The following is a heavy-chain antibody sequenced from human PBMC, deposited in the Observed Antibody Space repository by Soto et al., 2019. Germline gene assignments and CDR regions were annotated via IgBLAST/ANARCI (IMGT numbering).Heavy chain of an antibody. J-gene: IGHJ4*02. Sequence: GGSLRLSCAASGFTLSTYAMHWVRQAPGKGLEWVAVISYDGSNKYYPDSVKGRFTISRDSSRNTVYLQMNSLRPEDTAVYYCARDSTAVASYYFANWGQGTPVTASS. D-gene: IGHD6-19*01. V-gene: IGHV3-30*04. CDR1: GFTLSTYA. CDR3: ARDSTAVASYYFAN. CDR2: ISYDGSNK.